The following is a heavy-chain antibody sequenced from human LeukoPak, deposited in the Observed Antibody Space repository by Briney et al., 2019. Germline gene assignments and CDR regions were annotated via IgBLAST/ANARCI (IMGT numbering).Heavy chain of an antibody. V-gene: IGHV3-7*01. Sequence: PGGSLRLSCAVSGVSISNYWMTWVRQAPGKGLEWVANIKQDGSEKNYVDSVKGRFTISRDNAKNSVFLQMNSLRVEDTAVYYCAKVDVWGQGTTVTVSS. CDR3: AKVDV. CDR1: GVSISNYW. J-gene: IGHJ6*02. CDR2: IKQDGSEK.